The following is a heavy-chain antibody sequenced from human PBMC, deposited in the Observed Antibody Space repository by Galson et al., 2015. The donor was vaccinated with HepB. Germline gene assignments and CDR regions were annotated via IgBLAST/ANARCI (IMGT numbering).Heavy chain of an antibody. Sequence: SLRLSCAASGFTFSSYRMSWVRQAPGKGLEWVANIKQDGSEKYYVDSVKGRFTISRDNAKNSLYLQMNSLRAEDTAVYYCARASRLANNFDYWGQGTLVTVSS. V-gene: IGHV3-7*03. CDR3: ARASRLANNFDY. CDR2: IKQDGSEK. CDR1: GFTFSSYR. D-gene: IGHD3-9*01. J-gene: IGHJ4*02.